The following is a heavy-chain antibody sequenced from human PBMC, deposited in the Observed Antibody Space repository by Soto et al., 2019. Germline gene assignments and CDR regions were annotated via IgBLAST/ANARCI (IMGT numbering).Heavy chain of an antibody. D-gene: IGHD6-6*01. CDR2: IVVGSGNT. Sequence: GASVKVSCKSSGFTFTSSAVPRVRQARGQRLEWIGWIVVGSGNTNYAQKFQERVTITRDMSTSTAYMELSSLRSEDTAVYYCAADYANGGIAARDYYYGMDVWGQGTTVTVSS. J-gene: IGHJ6*02. V-gene: IGHV1-58*01. CDR1: GFTFTSSA. CDR3: AADYANGGIAARDYYYGMDV.